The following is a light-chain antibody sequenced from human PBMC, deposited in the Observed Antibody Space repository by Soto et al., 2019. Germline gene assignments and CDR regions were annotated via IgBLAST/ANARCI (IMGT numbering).Light chain of an antibody. Sequence: QSVLTQPASVSESPGQSITISCTGTSGDIGGYNYVSWYQQHPGKAPTLTIYDVSDRPSGVSNRFSGPKSGNTASLTISGLRAEDEADYYCSSYTTSNTLLFGGGTKLTVL. J-gene: IGLJ2*01. CDR3: SSYTTSNTLL. CDR1: SGDIGGYNY. CDR2: DVS. V-gene: IGLV2-14*01.